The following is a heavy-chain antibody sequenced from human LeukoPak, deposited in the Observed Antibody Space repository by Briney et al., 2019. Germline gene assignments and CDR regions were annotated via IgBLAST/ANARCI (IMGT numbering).Heavy chain of an antibody. CDR1: GFTVSSNY. V-gene: IGHV3-53*01. CDR3: ARDRMNIHTYYYYGMDV. CDR2: IYSGGST. D-gene: IGHD2/OR15-2a*01. Sequence: GGSLRLSCAASGFTVSSNYMSWVRQAPGKGLEWVSVIYSGGSTYYADSVKGRFTISRDNSKNTLYLQMNSLRAEDTAVYYCARDRMNIHTYYYYGMDVWGQGTTVTVSS. J-gene: IGHJ6*02.